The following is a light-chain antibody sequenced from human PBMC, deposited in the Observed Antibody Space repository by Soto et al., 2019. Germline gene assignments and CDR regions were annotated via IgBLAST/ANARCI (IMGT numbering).Light chain of an antibody. J-gene: IGKJ3*01. CDR2: GAS. Sequence: EVVLTQSPGTLSLSPGERATLACRASQSVSNDFLAWYQQKPGQAPRPLIHGASTRATGIPDRFSGSGSGXXXXXXISRLEPEDFAVYYCQQYGPSPRFTFGPGTRVDFK. V-gene: IGKV3-20*01. CDR1: QSVSNDF. CDR3: QQYGPSPRFT.